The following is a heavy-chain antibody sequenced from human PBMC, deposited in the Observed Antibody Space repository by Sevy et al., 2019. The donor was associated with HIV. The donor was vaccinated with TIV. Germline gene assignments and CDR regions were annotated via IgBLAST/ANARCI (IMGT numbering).Heavy chain of an antibody. CDR1: GFTFSSYE. CDR2: MSSDGTTI. V-gene: IGHV3-48*03. CDR3: AIVLDGERGYYYGAIDY. J-gene: IGHJ4*02. D-gene: IGHD3-10*01. Sequence: GGSLRLSCAASGFTFSSYEMNWVRQAPGKGLEWVSYMSSDGTTIYYADSVKGRFTISRDNAQNSVSLQMNSLRAEDTAVYYCAIVLDGERGYYYGAIDYWGQGTLVTVSS.